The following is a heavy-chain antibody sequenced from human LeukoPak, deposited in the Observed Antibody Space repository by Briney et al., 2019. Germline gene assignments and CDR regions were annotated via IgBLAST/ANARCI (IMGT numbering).Heavy chain of an antibody. V-gene: IGHV4-34*01. CDR1: GGSFSGYY. CDR3: ARRGGRIVPAARPMDY. CDR2: INHSGST. Sequence: SETLSLTCAAYGGSFSGYYWSWIRQPPGKGLEWIGEINHSGSTNYNPSLKSRVTISVDTSKNQFSLKLSSVTAADTAVYYCARRGGRIVPAARPMDYWGQGTLVTVSS. D-gene: IGHD2-2*01. J-gene: IGHJ4*02.